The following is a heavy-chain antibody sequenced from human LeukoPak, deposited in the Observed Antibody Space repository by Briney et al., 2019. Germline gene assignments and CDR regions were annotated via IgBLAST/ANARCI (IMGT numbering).Heavy chain of an antibody. CDR1: GFAFSSSG. D-gene: IGHD4-17*01. J-gene: IGHJ3*02. CDR2: ISSNGGST. Sequence: GGSLRLSCAASGFAFSSSGFHWVRQAPGKGLEYVSGISSNGGSTYYANFVKGRFTISRDNSKNTLYLQMNSLRAEDTAVYYCASIVDYENAFDIWGQGTMVTVSS. CDR3: ASIVDYENAFDI. V-gene: IGHV3-64*01.